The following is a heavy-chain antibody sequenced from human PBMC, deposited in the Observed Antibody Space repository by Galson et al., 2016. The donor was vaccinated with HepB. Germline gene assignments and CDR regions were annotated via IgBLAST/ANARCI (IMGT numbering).Heavy chain of an antibody. V-gene: IGHV4-31*03. Sequence: TLSLTCTVSGGSISSADYYWSWIRQHPEEGLEWIGYIYHSGNTYYNPSLKSRLTISVDTSKNQFYLKLKSVTAADTAVYYCARDSEGSGGMNVWGKGTTVTVSS. J-gene: IGHJ6*04. CDR3: ARDSEGSGGMNV. CDR2: IYHSGNT. CDR1: GGSISSADYY. D-gene: IGHD3-10*01.